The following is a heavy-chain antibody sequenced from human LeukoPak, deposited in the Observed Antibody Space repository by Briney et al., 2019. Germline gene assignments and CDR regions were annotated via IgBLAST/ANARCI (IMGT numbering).Heavy chain of an antibody. J-gene: IGHJ6*04. V-gene: IGHV1-18*04. CDR3: AREGYSGYGGYYYYGMDV. D-gene: IGHD5-12*01. CDR1: GYTFISYG. CDR2: ISAYNGNT. Sequence: AAVKVSCKASGYTFISYGISWVRRAPGQGLEWMGWISAYNGNTNYAQKVWGRVTMTTDTSRSTDYMEMRSLRSDDTAVYYCAREGYSGYGGYYYYGMDVWGKGTTVTVSS.